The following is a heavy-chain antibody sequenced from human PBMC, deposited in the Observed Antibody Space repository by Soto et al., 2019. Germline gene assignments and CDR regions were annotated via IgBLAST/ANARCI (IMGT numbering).Heavy chain of an antibody. D-gene: IGHD2-15*01. CDR3: ARATSVVVGGTRYYYYGMDV. V-gene: IGHV4-4*07. CDR2: IYTSGST. Sequence: SETLSLTCTVSGGSISSYYWSWIRQPAGKGLEWIGRIYTSGSTNYNPSLNSRVTMSADTSKNQFSLKLSSVTAADTAGNKPARATSVVVGGTRYYYYGMDVWGQGNTVPASS. CDR1: GGSISSYY. J-gene: IGHJ6*01.